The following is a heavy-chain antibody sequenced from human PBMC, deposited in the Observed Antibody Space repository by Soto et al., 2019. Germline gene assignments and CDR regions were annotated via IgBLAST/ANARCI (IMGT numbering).Heavy chain of an antibody. V-gene: IGHV4-31*03. D-gene: IGHD3-22*01. CDR2: IYYSGST. CDR1: GGSISSGGYY. J-gene: IGHJ4*02. CDR3: ATSTDSSGYCLDY. Sequence: PSETLSLTCTVSGGSISSGGYYWSWIRQHPGKGLEWIGYIYYSGSTYYNPSLKSRVTISVDTSKNQFSLKLSSVTAADTAVYYCATSTDSSGYCLDYWGQGTMVTVYS.